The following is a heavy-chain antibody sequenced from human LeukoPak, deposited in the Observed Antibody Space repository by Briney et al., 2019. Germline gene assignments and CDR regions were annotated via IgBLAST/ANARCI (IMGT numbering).Heavy chain of an antibody. Sequence: SETLSLTCTVSGYSISSGYYWGWIRQPPGKGLEWIGSIYHSGSTYYNPSLKSRVTISVDTSKNQFSLKLSSVTAADTAVYYRASEIDPYSSSSRFDYWGQGTLVTVSS. D-gene: IGHD6-6*01. V-gene: IGHV4-38-2*02. CDR1: GYSISSGYY. CDR2: IYHSGST. CDR3: ASEIDPYSSSSRFDY. J-gene: IGHJ4*02.